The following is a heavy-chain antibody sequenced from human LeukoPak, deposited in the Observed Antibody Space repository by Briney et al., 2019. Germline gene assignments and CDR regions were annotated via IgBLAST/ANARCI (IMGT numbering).Heavy chain of an antibody. CDR1: GFTFSSYA. V-gene: IGHV3-23*01. D-gene: IGHD2-21*02. CDR3: GRTDCGGDCYHEGDDFDI. J-gene: IGHJ3*02. Sequence: HTGGSLRLSCAASGFTFSSYAMSWVRQAPGKGLEWVSAISGSGGSTYYADSVKGRFTISRDNSKNILYLQMNSLRVEDTAVYYCGRTDCGGDCYHEGDDFDIWGQGTMVTVSP. CDR2: ISGSGGST.